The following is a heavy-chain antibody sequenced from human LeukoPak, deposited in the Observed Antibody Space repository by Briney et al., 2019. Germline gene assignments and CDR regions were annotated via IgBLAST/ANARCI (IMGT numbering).Heavy chain of an antibody. V-gene: IGHV1-2*02. CDR3: AAAYSSGWYSPYY. Sequence: GSVKVSCKASGYTFTGYYMHLVRQAPGQGLEWMGWINPNSGGTNYAQKSQGRVTMTRDTSISTAYMELSRLRSDDTAVYYCAAAYSSGWYSPYYWGQGTLVTVSS. CDR2: INPNSGGT. CDR1: GYTFTGYY. D-gene: IGHD6-19*01. J-gene: IGHJ4*02.